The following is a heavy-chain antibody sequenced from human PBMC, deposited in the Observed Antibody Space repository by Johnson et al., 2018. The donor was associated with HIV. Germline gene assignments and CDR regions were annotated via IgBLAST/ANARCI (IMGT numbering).Heavy chain of an antibody. V-gene: IGHV3-15*05. CDR2: IKGESDGGST. J-gene: IGHJ3*02. CDR3: TTLGGDAFDI. D-gene: IGHD3-3*01. Sequence: VQLVESGGDLVQPGGSLRLSCTASGFSFTNAWMSWVRQAPGKGLEWVGRIKGESDGGSTDYAAPLKGRFTISRDDSKNTVYLYMNSLRIEDTAVYYCTTLGGDAFDIWGQGTLVTVSS. CDR1: GFSFTNAW.